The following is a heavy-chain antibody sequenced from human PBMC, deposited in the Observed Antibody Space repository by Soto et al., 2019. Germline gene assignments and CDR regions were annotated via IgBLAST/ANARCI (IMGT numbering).Heavy chain of an antibody. CDR3: AKRVGPYSSGWYYFDY. CDR2: IIPILGIA. CDR1: GGTFSSYT. Sequence: SVKVSCKASGGTFSSYTISWVRQAPGQGLEWMGRIIPILGIANYAQKFQGRVTITADKSTSTAYMELSSLRSEDTAVYYCAKRVGPYSSGWYYFDYWGQGTLVTVSS. V-gene: IGHV1-69*02. J-gene: IGHJ4*02. D-gene: IGHD6-19*01.